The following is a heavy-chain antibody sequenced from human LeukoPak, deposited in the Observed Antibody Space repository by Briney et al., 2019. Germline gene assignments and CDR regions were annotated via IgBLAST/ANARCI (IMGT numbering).Heavy chain of an antibody. J-gene: IGHJ4*02. CDR3: AVTGNTDYPYYFDY. D-gene: IGHD4-11*01. Sequence: TGGSLRHSCAASGFTFSSYAMSWVRQAPGKGLEWVSYISNSDNYIYYADSVKGRFTISKDNAKNSLFLQMNSLRAEDTAVYYCAVTGNTDYPYYFDYWGQGTLVTVSS. CDR2: ISNSDNYI. CDR1: GFTFSSYA. V-gene: IGHV3-21*01.